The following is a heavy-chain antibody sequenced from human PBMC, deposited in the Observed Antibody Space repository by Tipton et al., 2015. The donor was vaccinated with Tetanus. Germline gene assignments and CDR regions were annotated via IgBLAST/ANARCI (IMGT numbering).Heavy chain of an antibody. CDR3: ARERRGRWILSY. CDR2: IIPIFGTA. D-gene: IGHD4-23*01. J-gene: IGHJ4*02. V-gene: IGHV1-69*06. CDR1: GGTFSSYA. Sequence: QSGPEVKKPGSSVKVSCKASGGTFSSYAISWVRQAPGQGLEWMRGIIPIFGTANYAQKFQGRVTITADKSTSTAYMELSSLRSEDTAVYYCARERRGRWILSYWGQGTLVTVSS.